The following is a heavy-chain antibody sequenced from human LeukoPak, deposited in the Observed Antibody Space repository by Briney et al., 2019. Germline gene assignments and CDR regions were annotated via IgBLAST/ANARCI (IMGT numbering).Heavy chain of an antibody. J-gene: IGHJ6*02. D-gene: IGHD2-2*01. CDR1: GGTFSSYA. CDR3: ARSCSSTSCFYYYYGMDV. CDR2: IIPIFGTA. V-gene: IGHV1-69*01. Sequence: SVKVSCKASGGTFSSYAISWVRQAPGQGLEWMGGIIPIFGTANYARKFQGRVTITADESTSTAYMELSSLRSEDTAVYYCARSCSSTSCFYYYYGMDVWGQGTTVTVSS.